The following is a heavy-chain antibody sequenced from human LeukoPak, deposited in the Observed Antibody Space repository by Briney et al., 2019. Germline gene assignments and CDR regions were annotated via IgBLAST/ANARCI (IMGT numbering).Heavy chain of an antibody. CDR1: GYTFTSYY. J-gene: IGHJ4*02. Sequence: ASVKVSCKASGYTFTSYYMHWVRQAPGQGLEWMGWINPNSGGTNYAQKLQGRVTMTRDTSISTAYMELSRLRSDDTAVYYCARETPSTTAFDYWGQGTLVTVSS. CDR2: INPNSGGT. V-gene: IGHV1-2*02. D-gene: IGHD4-17*01. CDR3: ARETPSTTAFDY.